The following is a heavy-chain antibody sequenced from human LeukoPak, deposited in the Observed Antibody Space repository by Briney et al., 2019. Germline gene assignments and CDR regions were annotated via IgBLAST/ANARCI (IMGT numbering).Heavy chain of an antibody. CDR1: GFTFDDYA. V-gene: IGHV3-9*01. J-gene: IGHJ4*02. Sequence: PGGSLRLSCAASGFTFDDYAMHWVRQAPGKGLEWVSGISWNSSCIGYADSVKGRFTISRDNAKNSLYLQMNSLRAEDTAVYYCARDQEIYCIGGGSSAFDYWGQGALVTVSS. CDR3: ARDQEIYCIGGGSSAFDY. CDR2: ISWNSSCI. D-gene: IGHD2-8*02.